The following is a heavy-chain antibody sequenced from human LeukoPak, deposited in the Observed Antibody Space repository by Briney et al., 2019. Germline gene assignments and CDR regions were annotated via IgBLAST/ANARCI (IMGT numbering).Heavy chain of an antibody. CDR3: ARICRAVAGTNFDY. J-gene: IGHJ4*02. CDR1: GGSISGYY. CDR2: INHSGST. V-gene: IGHV4-34*01. D-gene: IGHD6-19*01. Sequence: SEPLSLTCTVSGGSISGYYWSWIRQPPGKGLEWIGEINHSGSTNYNPSLKSRVTISVDTSKNQFSLKLSSVTAADTAVYYCARICRAVAGTNFDYWGQGTLVTVSS.